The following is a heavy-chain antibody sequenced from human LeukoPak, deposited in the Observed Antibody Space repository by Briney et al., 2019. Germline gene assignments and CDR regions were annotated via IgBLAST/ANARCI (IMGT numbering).Heavy chain of an antibody. CDR2: IYYSGST. D-gene: IGHD3-3*01. Sequence: PSETLSLTCTVSGGSISSSSYYWGWIRQPPGKGLEWIGSIYYSGSTYYNPSLKSRVTISVDTSKNQFSLKLSSVTAADTAVYYCARHVLSGYLNYWYFDLWGRGTLVTDSS. V-gene: IGHV4-39*01. CDR1: GGSISSSSYY. J-gene: IGHJ2*01. CDR3: ARHVLSGYLNYWYFDL.